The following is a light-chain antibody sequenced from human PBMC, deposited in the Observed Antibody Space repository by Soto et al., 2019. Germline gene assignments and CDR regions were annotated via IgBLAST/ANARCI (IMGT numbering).Light chain of an antibody. V-gene: IGLV2-23*01. CDR2: EGS. CDR3: CSYAGSSTYVV. J-gene: IGLJ2*01. Sequence: ALTQPASVSGSPGQSITISCTGTSSDVGSYNLVSWYQQHPGKAPKLMIYEGSKRPSGVSNRFSGSKSGNTASLTISGLQAEDEADYYCCSYAGSSTYVVFGGGTKVTVL. CDR1: SSDVGSYNL.